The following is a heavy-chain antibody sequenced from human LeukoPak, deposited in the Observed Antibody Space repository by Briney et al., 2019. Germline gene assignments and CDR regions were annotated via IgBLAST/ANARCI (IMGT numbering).Heavy chain of an antibody. CDR2: INSDGSST. Sequence: EGPLRLSCAASEFTFNNYWMHWVRQAPGKGLVWVSRINSDGSSTNYADSVKGRFTISRDNAKNTLYLQMNSLRAEDTAVYYCARDDVDYSTFADWFDPWGQGTLVTVSS. CDR3: ARDDVDYSTFADWFDP. J-gene: IGHJ5*02. V-gene: IGHV3-74*01. D-gene: IGHD4-11*01. CDR1: EFTFNNYW.